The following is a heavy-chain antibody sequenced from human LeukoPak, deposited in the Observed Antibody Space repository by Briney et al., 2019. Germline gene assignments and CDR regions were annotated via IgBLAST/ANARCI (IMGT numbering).Heavy chain of an antibody. CDR3: ATPDGTRGGDY. J-gene: IGHJ4*02. D-gene: IGHD6-13*01. V-gene: IGHV5-51*01. Sequence: RAESLKISCKGSGYRSTRYWIGWVRQMPGKGLEWLGIIYPDDSDTRYSPSFEGQVSISADKTISTAYLQWGSLKASDTAIYYCATPDGTRGGDYWGQGTLVTASS. CDR1: GYRSTRYW. CDR2: IYPDDSDT.